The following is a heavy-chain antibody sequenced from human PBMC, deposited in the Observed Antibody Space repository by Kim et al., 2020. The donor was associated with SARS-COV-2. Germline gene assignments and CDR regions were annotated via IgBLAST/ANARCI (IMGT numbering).Heavy chain of an antibody. CDR3: PTVVFYYDAGYFKN. D-gene: IGHD3-22*01. J-gene: IGHJ1*01. CDR2: IYSGGNT. Sequence: GGSLRLSCAASGYTVTYSYMGWVRQAPGKGLEWVSFIYSGGNTIYADSVKGRLIISRDHSKNTLYLQMNSLRAEDTAVYYCPTVVFYYDAGYFKNWGQGTLVIASS. V-gene: IGHV3-66*01. CDR1: GYTVTYSY.